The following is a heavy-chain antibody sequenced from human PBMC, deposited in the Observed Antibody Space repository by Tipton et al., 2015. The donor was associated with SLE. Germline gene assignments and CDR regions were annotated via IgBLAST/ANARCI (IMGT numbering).Heavy chain of an antibody. J-gene: IGHJ4*02. V-gene: IGHV4-38-2*02. CDR1: GYSISSGFY. CDR2: MYHSGST. Sequence: TLSLTCTVSGYSISSGFYWGWVRQPPGKGLEWIGSMYHSGSTYYNPSLKSRVTISVDTSKNQFSLRLSSVTAADTAVYYCVRVSTRITMVFVNCFFDYWGQGTLVTVSS. D-gene: IGHD3-10*01. CDR3: VRVSTRITMVFVNCFFDY.